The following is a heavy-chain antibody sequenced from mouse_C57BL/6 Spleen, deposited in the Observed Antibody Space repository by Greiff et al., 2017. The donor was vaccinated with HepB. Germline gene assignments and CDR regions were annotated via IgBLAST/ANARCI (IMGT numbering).Heavy chain of an antibody. D-gene: IGHD2-3*01. CDR1: GFTFSDYY. V-gene: IGHV5-16*01. J-gene: IGHJ4*01. Sequence: EVKLVESEGGLVQPGSSMKLSCTASGFTFSDYYMAWVRQVPEKGLEWVANINYDGSSTYYLDSLKSRFIISRDNAKNILYLQMSSLKSEDTATYYCARDHRYDGQGYYYAMDYWGQGTSVTVSS. CDR3: ARDHRYDGQGYYYAMDY. CDR2: INYDGSST.